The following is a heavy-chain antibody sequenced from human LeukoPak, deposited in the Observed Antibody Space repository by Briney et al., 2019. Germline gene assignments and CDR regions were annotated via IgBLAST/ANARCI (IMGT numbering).Heavy chain of an antibody. J-gene: IGHJ4*02. Sequence: GGSLRLSCVASGFTVSSTYMTWVRQPPGKGLEWVSIIYSGGDTYYADSVKGRFTISRDNSKNTVYLQMDSLRAEDTAVYYCASGTTVTTAFDCWGQGTLVTVSS. CDR3: ASGTTVTTAFDC. V-gene: IGHV3-66*01. CDR1: GFTVSSTY. D-gene: IGHD4-17*01. CDR2: IYSGGDT.